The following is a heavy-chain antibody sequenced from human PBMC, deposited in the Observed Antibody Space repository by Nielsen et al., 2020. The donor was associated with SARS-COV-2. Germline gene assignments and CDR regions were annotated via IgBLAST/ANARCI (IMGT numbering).Heavy chain of an antibody. CDR2: ISYDGSNK. V-gene: IGHV3-30*18. J-gene: IGHJ4*02. Sequence: GESLKISCAASGFTFSTYGMHWVRQAPGKGLEWVAAISYDGSNKYYVDSVKGRFTISRDNSKNTLYLQMSSLREEDTAVYYCAKDWTAIVVVPSGGVDYWGQGTLFTVSS. CDR3: AKDWTAIVVVPSGGVDY. D-gene: IGHD2-15*01. CDR1: GFTFSTYG.